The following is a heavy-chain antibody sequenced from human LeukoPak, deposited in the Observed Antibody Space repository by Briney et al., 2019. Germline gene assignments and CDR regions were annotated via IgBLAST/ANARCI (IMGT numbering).Heavy chain of an antibody. Sequence: SVKVSCKASGGTFSSYAISWVRQAPGQGLEWMGRIIPIFGTANYAQKFQGRVTITTDESTSTAYMELSSLRSEDTAVYYCARPFFAGITRDNWFDPWGQGTLVTVSS. J-gene: IGHJ5*02. CDR2: IIPIFGTA. CDR3: ARPFFAGITRDNWFDP. V-gene: IGHV1-69*05. D-gene: IGHD1-14*01. CDR1: GGTFSSYA.